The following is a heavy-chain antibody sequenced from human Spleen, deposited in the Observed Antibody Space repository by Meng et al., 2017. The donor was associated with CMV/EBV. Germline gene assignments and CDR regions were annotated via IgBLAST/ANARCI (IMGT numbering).Heavy chain of an antibody. V-gene: IGHV4-39*07. CDR2: INHSGST. D-gene: IGHD5-24*01. Sequence: CTVSGGSISSVSYCWGWLRQPPGKALEWIGEINHSGSTNYNPSLKSRVTISVDTSKNQFSLKLSSVTAADTAVYYCARARRRTFDPWGQGTLVIVSS. CDR3: ARARRRTFDP. J-gene: IGHJ5*02. CDR1: GGSISSVSYC.